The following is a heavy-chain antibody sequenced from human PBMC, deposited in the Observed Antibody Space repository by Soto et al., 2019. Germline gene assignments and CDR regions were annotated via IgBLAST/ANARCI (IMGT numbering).Heavy chain of an antibody. V-gene: IGHV3-23*01. Sequence: GGSLRLSCAASGFTFSSYAMSWVRQAPGKGLEWVSAISGSGGSTYYADSVKGRFTISRDNSKNTLYLQMNSLRAEDTAVYYCAKITLYDFWSGSQGGYFDYWGQGTLVTVSS. CDR3: AKITLYDFWSGSQGGYFDY. J-gene: IGHJ4*02. CDR1: GFTFSSYA. CDR2: ISGSGGST. D-gene: IGHD3-3*01.